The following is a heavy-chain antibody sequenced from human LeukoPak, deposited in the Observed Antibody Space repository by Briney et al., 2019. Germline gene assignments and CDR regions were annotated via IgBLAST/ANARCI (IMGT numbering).Heavy chain of an antibody. D-gene: IGHD3-9*01. CDR2: ITGSGGNT. CDR1: GFTFSDYY. CDR3: AKWGDFDVLTGYYVPDF. J-gene: IGHJ4*02. Sequence: GSLRLSCAASGFTFSDYYMSWVRQAPGKGLEWVSAITGSGGNTYYADSVKGRFTISRDNSKNTLYLQMNSLRDEDTAVYYCAKWGDFDVLTGYYVPDFWGQGTLVTVSS. V-gene: IGHV3-23*01.